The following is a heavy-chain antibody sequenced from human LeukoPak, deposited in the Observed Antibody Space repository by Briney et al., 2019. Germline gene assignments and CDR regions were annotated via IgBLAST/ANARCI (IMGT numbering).Heavy chain of an antibody. CDR2: ISYDGSNK. V-gene: IGHV3-30-3*01. J-gene: IGHJ5*02. CDR1: GFTFSSYA. CDR3: ARDPMVRGVIMGDNWFDP. Sequence: GGPLRLSCAASGFTFSSYAMHWVRQAPGKGLEWVAVISYDGSNKYYADSVKGRFTISRDNSKNTLYLQMNSLRAEDTAVYYCARDPMVRGVIMGDNWFDPWGQGTLVTVSS. D-gene: IGHD3-10*01.